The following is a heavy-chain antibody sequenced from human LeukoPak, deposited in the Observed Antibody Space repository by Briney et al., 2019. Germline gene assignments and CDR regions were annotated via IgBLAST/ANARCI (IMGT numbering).Heavy chain of an antibody. D-gene: IGHD3-10*01. CDR2: ISYDGSNK. Sequence: GRSLRLSCAASGFTFSSYGMHWVRQAPGKGLEWVAVISYDGSNKYYADSVKGRFTISRDNSKNTLYLQMNSLRAEDTAVYYCSSALYGSGSTWGQGTLVTVSS. CDR1: GFTFSSYG. V-gene: IGHV3-30*03. CDR3: SSALYGSGST. J-gene: IGHJ5*02.